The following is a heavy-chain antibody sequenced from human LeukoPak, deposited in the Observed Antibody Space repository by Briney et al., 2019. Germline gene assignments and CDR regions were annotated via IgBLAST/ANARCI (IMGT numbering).Heavy chain of an antibody. V-gene: IGHV3-21*01. CDR1: GFTFSSYA. Sequence: PGGSLRLSCAASGFTFSSYAMSWVRQAPGKGLEWVSSISSSSSYIYHADSVKGRFTISRDNAKNSLYLQMNSLRAEDTAVYYCARYGPYGSGSYVDYWGQGTLVTVSS. CDR2: ISSSSSYI. J-gene: IGHJ4*02. D-gene: IGHD3-10*01. CDR3: ARYGPYGSGSYVDY.